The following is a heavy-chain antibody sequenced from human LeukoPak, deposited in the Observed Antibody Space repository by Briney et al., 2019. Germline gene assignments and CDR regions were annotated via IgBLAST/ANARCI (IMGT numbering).Heavy chain of an antibody. CDR2: IYTTGRT. J-gene: IGHJ4*02. Sequence: SETLSLTCTVSGGSISSDNYSWSWIRQPAGKGLEWIGRIYTTGRTDYNPSLKSRVTMSVDTSKNQFSLKLSSVTAADTAVYYCARVEMATITAYFDYWGQGTLVTVSS. V-gene: IGHV4-61*02. CDR3: ARVEMATITAYFDY. CDR1: GGSISSDNYS. D-gene: IGHD5-24*01.